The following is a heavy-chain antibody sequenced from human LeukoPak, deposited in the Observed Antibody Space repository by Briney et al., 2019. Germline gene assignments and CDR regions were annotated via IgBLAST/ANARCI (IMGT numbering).Heavy chain of an antibody. J-gene: IGHJ4*02. D-gene: IGHD2-15*01. CDR2: ISYDGSNK. CDR3: ATTPPDY. V-gene: IGHV3-30*03. CDR1: GFTFSSYG. Sequence: GGSLRLSCAASGFTFSSYGMHWVRQAPGKGLEWVAVISYDGSNKYYADSVKGRFTISRDNSRNTLYLQMNSLRAEDTAVYYCATTPPDYWGQGTLVTVSS.